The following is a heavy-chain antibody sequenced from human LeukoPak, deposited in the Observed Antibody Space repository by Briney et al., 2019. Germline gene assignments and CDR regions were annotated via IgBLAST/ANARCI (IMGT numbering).Heavy chain of an antibody. CDR2: IYYSGTT. J-gene: IGHJ1*01. CDR1: GGSISSGGYY. D-gene: IGHD3-16*01. CDR3: ARLTSHFAEYFQH. V-gene: IGHV4-30-4*08. Sequence: SETLSLTCTVSGGSISSGGYYWSWIRQPPGKGLKWIGYIYYSGTTYYNPSLKSRVTISVDTSKTQFSLKLSSVTAADTAVYYCARLTSHFAEYFQHWGQGTLVTVSS.